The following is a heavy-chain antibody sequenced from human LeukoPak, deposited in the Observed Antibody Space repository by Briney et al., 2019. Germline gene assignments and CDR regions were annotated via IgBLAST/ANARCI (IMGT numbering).Heavy chain of an antibody. CDR3: ARRFPPPYYYDSSGSDWFDP. Sequence: SETLSLTCTVSGGSISSYYWSWIRQPPGKGLEWIGSIYYSGSTYYNPSLKSRVTISVDTSKNQFSLKLSSVTAADTAVYYCARRFPPPYYYDSSGSDWFDPWGQGTLVTVSS. CDR1: GGSISSYY. V-gene: IGHV4-59*08. CDR2: IYYSGST. D-gene: IGHD3-22*01. J-gene: IGHJ5*02.